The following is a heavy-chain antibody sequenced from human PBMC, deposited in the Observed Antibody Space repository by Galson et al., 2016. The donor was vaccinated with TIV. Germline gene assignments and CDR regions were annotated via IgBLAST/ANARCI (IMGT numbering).Heavy chain of an antibody. CDR3: ARGRGYCFGWGSYCFDY. Sequence: SVKVSCKASGGTFSNFVISWVRQAPGQGLEWMGSINPIFGTANYAQKFQGRVTITADTSTSTIYMELSSLRSEDTAVYYCARGRGYCFGWGSYCFDYWGQGSLVTVSS. J-gene: IGHJ4*02. V-gene: IGHV1-69*06. D-gene: IGHD3-10*01. CDR1: GGTFSNFV. CDR2: INPIFGTA.